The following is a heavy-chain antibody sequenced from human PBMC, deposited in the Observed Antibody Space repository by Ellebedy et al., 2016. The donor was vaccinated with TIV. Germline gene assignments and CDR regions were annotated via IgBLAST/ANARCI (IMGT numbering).Heavy chain of an antibody. D-gene: IGHD3-10*01. CDR1: GFTFSSYS. J-gene: IGHJ4*02. CDR3: AKAPTPYGSGSYYYFDY. V-gene: IGHV3-9*01. Sequence: SLKISXAASGFTFSSYSMNWVRQAPGKGLEWVSGISWNSGSIGYADSVKGRFTISRDNAKNSLYLQMNSLRAEDTALYYCAKAPTPYGSGSYYYFDYWGQGTLVTVSS. CDR2: ISWNSGSI.